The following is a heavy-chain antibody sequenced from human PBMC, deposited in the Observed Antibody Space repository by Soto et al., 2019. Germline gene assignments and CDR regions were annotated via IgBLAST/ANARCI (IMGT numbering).Heavy chain of an antibody. D-gene: IGHD6-19*01. CDR3: ARIDQEAGPPYFEY. CDR1: SGSSSITHYS. CDR2: FRYTGST. J-gene: IGHJ4*02. V-gene: IGHV4-39*01. Sequence: PSETLSLTCTVSSGSSSITHYSWGRIRQPPGKGLEWLGSFRYTGSTYYNPSRKSRVTISVDTFNNQLYMKMNPVTATATAVYYCARIDQEAGPPYFEYWGQGSLVTVSS.